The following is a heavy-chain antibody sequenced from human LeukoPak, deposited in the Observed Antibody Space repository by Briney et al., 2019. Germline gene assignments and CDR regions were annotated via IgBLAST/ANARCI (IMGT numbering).Heavy chain of an antibody. CDR3: AKGDNNWNYRSGTYYYYMDV. J-gene: IGHJ6*03. CDR2: IKQDGSEK. CDR1: GFTFSSYW. Sequence: PGGSLRLSCAASGFTFSSYWMSWVRQAPGKGLEWVANIKQDGSEKYYVDSVKGRFTISRDNAKNSLYLQMNSLRAEDTAVYYCAKGDNNWNYRSGTYYYYMDVWGKGTTVTVSS. V-gene: IGHV3-7*03. D-gene: IGHD1-7*01.